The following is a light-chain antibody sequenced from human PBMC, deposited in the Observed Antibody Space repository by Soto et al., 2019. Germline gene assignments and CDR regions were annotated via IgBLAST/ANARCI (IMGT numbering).Light chain of an antibody. Sequence: EIAMTQSPATLSVSPGERATLSCRASQSVSSGLSWYQQKPGQAPRLLIYGASTRATGIPARFSGSGSGTQFTLTISSLQSEDYAVYYCQQYNNWPPYTFGQGTKVEIK. J-gene: IGKJ2*01. CDR1: QSVSSG. CDR2: GAS. V-gene: IGKV3-15*01. CDR3: QQYNNWPPYT.